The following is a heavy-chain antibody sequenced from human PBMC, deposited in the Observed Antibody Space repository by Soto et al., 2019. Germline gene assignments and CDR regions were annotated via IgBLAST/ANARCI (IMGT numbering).Heavy chain of an antibody. CDR3: ATVRIAVAEDARAFDY. CDR2: FDPEDGET. CDR1: GYTLTELS. V-gene: IGHV1-24*01. D-gene: IGHD6-19*01. Sequence: QVQLVQSGAEVKKPGASVKVSCKVSGYTLTELSMHWVRQAPGKGLEWMGGFDPEDGETIYAQKFQGGITMTEDTSTDTAYMELSSLRSEDTAVYYCATVRIAVAEDARAFDYWGQGTLVTVSS. J-gene: IGHJ4*02.